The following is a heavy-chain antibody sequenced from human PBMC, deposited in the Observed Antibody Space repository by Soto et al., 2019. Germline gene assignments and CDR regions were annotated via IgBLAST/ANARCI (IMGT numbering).Heavy chain of an antibody. CDR1: AGSISNGNYY. Sequence: PSETLSLTCIISAGSISNGNYYWGWIRQPPGKGLEWIGNIFYTGNTHYNASLKSRVTISVDTSKNQFALKMTSVTAADTAVYFCARGGMGTIFDPWGPGSLVTVSS. J-gene: IGHJ5*02. CDR3: ARGGMGTIFDP. CDR2: IFYTGNT. D-gene: IGHD3-3*01. V-gene: IGHV4-39*01.